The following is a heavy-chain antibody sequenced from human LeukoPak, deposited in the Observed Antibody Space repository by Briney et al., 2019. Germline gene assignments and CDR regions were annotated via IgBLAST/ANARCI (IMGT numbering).Heavy chain of an antibody. D-gene: IGHD2/OR15-2a*01. CDR3: ARGWRFYDEPTYWWFDP. J-gene: IGHJ5*02. CDR2: IFLSGST. Sequence: ASETLSLTCSVSGGSISSGSYYWSWIRQPAGKGLEWIGRIFLSGSTNYNPSLKSRVTISVDTSKNQFSLKLSSVTAADTAVYYCARGWRFYDEPTYWWFDPWGQGTLVTVSS. V-gene: IGHV4-61*10. CDR1: GGSISSGSYY.